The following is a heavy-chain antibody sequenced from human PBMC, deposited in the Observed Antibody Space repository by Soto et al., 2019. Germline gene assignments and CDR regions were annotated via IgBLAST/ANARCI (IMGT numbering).Heavy chain of an antibody. CDR2: IYYSGST. D-gene: IGHD3-22*01. Sequence: SETLSLTCTVSGGSISSGDYYWSWIRQPPGKGLEWIGYIYYSGSTYYNPSLKSRVTISVDTSKNHFSLKLSSVTAADTAVYYCARMIVVDQWLEYWGQGTMVTVSS. CDR3: ARMIVVDQWLEY. V-gene: IGHV4-30-4*01. J-gene: IGHJ4*02. CDR1: GGSISSGDYY.